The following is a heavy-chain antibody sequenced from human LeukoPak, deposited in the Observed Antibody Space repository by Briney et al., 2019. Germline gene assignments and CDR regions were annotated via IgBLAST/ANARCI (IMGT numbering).Heavy chain of an antibody. J-gene: IGHJ4*02. Sequence: PSETLSLTCTVSGGSISSYYWGWIRQPPGKGLEWIGYIYYSGSTNYNPSLKGRVTISVDTSKNQFSLKLSSVTAADTAVYYCARRSSGWWEFDYWGQGILVTVSS. V-gene: IGHV4-59*12. CDR2: IYYSGST. CDR1: GGSISSYY. D-gene: IGHD6-19*01. CDR3: ARRSSGWWEFDY.